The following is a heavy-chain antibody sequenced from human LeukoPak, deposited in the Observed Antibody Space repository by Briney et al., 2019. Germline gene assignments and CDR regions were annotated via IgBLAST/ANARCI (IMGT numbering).Heavy chain of an antibody. CDR1: GFTFSNYA. CDR3: ARDYHSGSSPSLGY. V-gene: IGHV3-23*01. J-gene: IGHJ4*02. CDR2: ISGSGVNT. Sequence: HPGGSLRLSCAASGFTFSNYAMSWVRQAPGKGLEWVSAISGSGVNTYHADSVKGRFTISRDNSKNTLYLQMNSLRAEDTAVYYCARDYHSGSSPSLGYWGQGTLATVSS. D-gene: IGHD1-26*01.